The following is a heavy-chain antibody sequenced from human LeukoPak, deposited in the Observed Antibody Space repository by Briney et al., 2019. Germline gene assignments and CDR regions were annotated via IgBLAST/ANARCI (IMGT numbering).Heavy chain of an antibody. J-gene: IGHJ4*02. CDR3: ARDRAGSGWPRAFYLEF. V-gene: IGHV1-2*02. D-gene: IGHD6-19*01. Sequence: GASVKVSCKPSGYTFTGYYLHWVRQAPGQVLEWLGWMNLNTGAAIYAQNFQGRVTMSRDTSISTAYMDLSSLTSDDAAVYYCARDRAGSGWPRAFYLEFWGQGTLVAVSS. CDR2: MNLNTGAA. CDR1: GYTFTGYY.